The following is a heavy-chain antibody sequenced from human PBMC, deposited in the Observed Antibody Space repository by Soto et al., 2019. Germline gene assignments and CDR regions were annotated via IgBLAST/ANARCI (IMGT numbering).Heavy chain of an antibody. CDR3: ARSVDP. Sequence: PSATLSLTCTVSGGSISSYYWSWIRQPPGKGLELIGFIYYSGSTYYNPSLKSRVTISVDTSKNQFSLKLSSVTAADTAVYYCARSVDPWGQGTLVTVSS. V-gene: IGHV4-59*04. J-gene: IGHJ5*02. CDR1: GGSISSYY. CDR2: IYYSGST.